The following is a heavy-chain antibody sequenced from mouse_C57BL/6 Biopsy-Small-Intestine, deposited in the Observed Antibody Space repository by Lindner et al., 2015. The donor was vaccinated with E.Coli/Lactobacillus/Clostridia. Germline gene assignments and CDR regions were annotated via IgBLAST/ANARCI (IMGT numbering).Heavy chain of an antibody. J-gene: IGHJ2*01. V-gene: IGHV1-66*01. CDR3: ARWGDGYSFDY. CDR2: INPGSGGT. CDR1: GYSFTSYY. Sequence: VQLQESGPELVKPGASVKISCKASGYSFTSYYIHWVKQRPGQGLEWIGVINPGSGGTNYNEKFKGKATLTADRSSSTAYMQLSSLTSEDSAVYFCARWGDGYSFDYWGQGTTLTVSS. D-gene: IGHD2-3*01.